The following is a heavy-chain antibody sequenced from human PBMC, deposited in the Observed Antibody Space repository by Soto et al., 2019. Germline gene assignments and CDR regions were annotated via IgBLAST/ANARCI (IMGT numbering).Heavy chain of an antibody. V-gene: IGHV4-59*01. J-gene: IGHJ5*02. CDR2: IHYSGST. D-gene: IGHD6-6*01. Sequence: PSETLSLTCTVSGDSISSYYWGWIRQPPGKGLEWIGYIHYSGSTNYNPSLKSRVTISVDTPKNQFSLKVNSMTAADTAVYYCARGGLAARKGRWFDPWGQRTLVTVS. CDR3: ARGGLAARKGRWFDP. CDR1: GDSISSYY.